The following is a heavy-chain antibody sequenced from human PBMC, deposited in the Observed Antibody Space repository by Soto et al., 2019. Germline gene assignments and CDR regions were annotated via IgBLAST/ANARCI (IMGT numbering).Heavy chain of an antibody. J-gene: IGHJ6*02. CDR2: ISYDGSNK. Sequence: PGGSLRLSCAASGFTFSSYAMHWVRQAPGKGLEWVAVISYDGSNKYYADSVKGRFTISRDNSKNTLYLQMNSLRAEDTAVYYCARAVLGLSLPRAPRSGHSGREYYYGMDVWGQGTTVTVSS. CDR1: GFTFSSYA. D-gene: IGHD1-26*01. CDR3: ARAVLGLSLPRAPRSGHSGREYYYGMDV. V-gene: IGHV3-30-3*01.